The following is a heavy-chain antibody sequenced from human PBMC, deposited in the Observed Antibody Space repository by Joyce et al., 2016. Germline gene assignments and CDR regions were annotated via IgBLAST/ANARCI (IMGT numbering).Heavy chain of an antibody. CDR3: AKILTATYSSGWFLDY. V-gene: IGHV3-30*18. CDR1: GLHLSNYG. CDR2: ISYDGIYK. Sequence: QVQLVESGGGVVQPGRSLRLSCAASGLHLSNYGVHWGRQAPGKGLEWVAVISYDGIYKYYADSVKGRFTISRDNSKNTVFLEMNSLRTEDTAVYYCAKILTATYSSGWFLDYWGQGTLVTVSS. D-gene: IGHD6-25*01. J-gene: IGHJ4*02.